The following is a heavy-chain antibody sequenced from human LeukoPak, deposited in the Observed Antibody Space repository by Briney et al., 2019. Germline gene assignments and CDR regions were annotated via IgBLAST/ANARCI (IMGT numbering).Heavy chain of an antibody. CDR2: INHSGST. J-gene: IGHJ5*02. Sequence: PSETLSLTCAVYGGSFSGYYWSWIRQPPGKGLEWIGEINHSGSTNYNPSLKSRVTISVDTSKNQFSLKLSSVTAADTAVYYCARGGRSSARRPFDPWGQGTLVTVSS. D-gene: IGHD6-6*01. V-gene: IGHV4-34*01. CDR3: ARGGRSSARRPFDP. CDR1: GGSFSGYY.